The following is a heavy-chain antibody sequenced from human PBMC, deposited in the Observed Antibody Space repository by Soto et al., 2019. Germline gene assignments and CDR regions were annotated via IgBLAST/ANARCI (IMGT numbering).Heavy chain of an antibody. CDR2: IIPISGTA. J-gene: IGHJ6*04. CDR3: ATSQGSSTSLQIYYYYYYGMEV. D-gene: IGHD2-2*01. V-gene: IGHV1-69*01. Sequence: QVQLVQSGAEVKKPGSSVKVSCKASGGTFSSYAISWVRQAPGQGLEWMGGIIPISGTANYAQKFQGRVTITADESTSTAYMELSRLSTEATAVYYCATSQGSSTSLQIYYYYYYGMEVWGKGTKVTVSS. CDR1: GGTFSSYA.